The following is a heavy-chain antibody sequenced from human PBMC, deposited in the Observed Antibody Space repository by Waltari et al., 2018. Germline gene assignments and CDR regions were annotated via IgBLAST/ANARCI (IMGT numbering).Heavy chain of an antibody. CDR1: GFTFSSYC. D-gene: IGHD2-8*01. V-gene: IGHV3-33*01. Sequence: QVQLVESGGGVVQPGRSLRLSCSASGFTFSSYCMHWVRQAPGQGLEWVAVIWYDGSNKYYADSVKGRFTISRDNSKNTLYLQMNSLRAEDTAVYYCARDRRVYDSNYYYGMDVWGQGTTVTVSS. CDR2: IWYDGSNK. J-gene: IGHJ6*02. CDR3: ARDRRVYDSNYYYGMDV.